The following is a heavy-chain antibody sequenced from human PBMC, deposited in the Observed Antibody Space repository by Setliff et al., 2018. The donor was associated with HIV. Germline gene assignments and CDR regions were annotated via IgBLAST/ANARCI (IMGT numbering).Heavy chain of an antibody. V-gene: IGHV4-38-2*01. J-gene: IGHJ3*02. Sequence: PSETLSLTCAVSGYSISSGYYWGWIRQPPGKGLEWIGNIYHSGSSYSNPSLRGRITLSIDTSKNHFSLKLRSLTAADTAVYYCARRWGDILTGPDTFDIWGQGTMVTVSS. CDR1: GYSISSGYY. CDR3: ARRWGDILTGPDTFDI. D-gene: IGHD3-9*01. CDR2: IYHSGSS.